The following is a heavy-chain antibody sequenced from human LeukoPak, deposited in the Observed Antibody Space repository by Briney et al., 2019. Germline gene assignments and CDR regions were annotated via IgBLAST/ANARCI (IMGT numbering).Heavy chain of an antibody. CDR3: ARATGKQPLYFQH. V-gene: IGHV1-3*01. CDR1: GFTFTSYT. CDR2: INAGNGNT. Sequence: ASVKVSCKASGFTFTSYTIHWVRQAPGQRLEWMGWINAGNGNTKYSQKFQDRVTITRDSSASAAYMQLSSLRSEDTAAYYCARATGKQPLYFQHWGQGTLVTVSS. D-gene: IGHD1-1*01. J-gene: IGHJ1*01.